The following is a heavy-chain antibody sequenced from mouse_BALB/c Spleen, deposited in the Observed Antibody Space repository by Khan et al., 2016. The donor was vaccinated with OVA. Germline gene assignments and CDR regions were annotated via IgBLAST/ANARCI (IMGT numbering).Heavy chain of an antibody. CDR3: DRSYDYEVGGFAY. D-gene: IGHD2-4*01. CDR2: IWTGGIT. V-gene: IGHV2-9*02. CDR1: GFSLSNYG. Sequence: QVQLQESGPGLVAPSQSLSITCTVSGFSLSNYGIHWVRQPPGKGLEWLGLIWTGGITTYNSALMSRLSICKDNSKSQVFLKMNRLQTDDTAIYYCDRSYDYEVGGFAYWGQGTLVTVSA. J-gene: IGHJ3*01.